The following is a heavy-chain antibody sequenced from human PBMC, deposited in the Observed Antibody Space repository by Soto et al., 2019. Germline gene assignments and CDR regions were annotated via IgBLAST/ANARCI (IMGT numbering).Heavy chain of an antibody. D-gene: IGHD3-10*01. V-gene: IGHV4-30-4*08. CDR3: ARESLGYYFDY. CDR1: GGSIRSGDSY. CDR2: IYYSGST. J-gene: IGHJ4*02. Sequence: PSETLSLPCTPSGGSIRSGDSYWSWIRQPPGKGLEWIGYIYYSGSTYYNPSLKSRVTISVDTSKNQFSLKLSSVTAADTAVYYCARESLGYYFDYWGQGTLVTVSS.